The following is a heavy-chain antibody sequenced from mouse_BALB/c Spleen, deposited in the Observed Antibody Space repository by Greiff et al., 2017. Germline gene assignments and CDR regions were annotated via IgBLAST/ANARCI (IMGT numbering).Heavy chain of an antibody. Sequence: QVQLKESGPGLVAPSQSLSITCTVSGFSLTSYGVHWVRQPPGKGLEWLGVIWAGGSTNYNSALMSRLSISKDNSKSQVFLKMNSLQTDDTAMYSSARDKYGNLYYFDYWGQGTTLTVSA. D-gene: IGHD2-10*02. CDR3: ARDKYGNLYYFDY. CDR1: GFSLTSYG. V-gene: IGHV2-9*02. CDR2: IWAGGST. J-gene: IGHJ2*01.